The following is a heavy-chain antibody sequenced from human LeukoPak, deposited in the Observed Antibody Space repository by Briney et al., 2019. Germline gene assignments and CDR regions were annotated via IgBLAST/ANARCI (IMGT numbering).Heavy chain of an antibody. CDR3: ARANFLYCSSTTCLFDY. CDR1: GYTFTDYY. D-gene: IGHD2-2*01. CDR2: INPNSGDT. Sequence: ASVKVSCKASGYTFTDYYLHWVRRAPGQGFEWMGWINPNSGDTNYAQKFQGRVTMTRDTSISTAHMEMSRLRSDDTAVYYCARANFLYCSSTTCLFDYWGQGTLVTVSS. V-gene: IGHV1-2*02. J-gene: IGHJ4*02.